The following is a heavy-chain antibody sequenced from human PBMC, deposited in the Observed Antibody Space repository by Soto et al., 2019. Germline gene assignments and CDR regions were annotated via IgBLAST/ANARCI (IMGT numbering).Heavy chain of an antibody. CDR1: GYSTSTYS. Sequence: QVQLQESGPGLVKPSETLSLTCTVSGYSTSTYSWNWIRQPAGKGLEWIGRIYTTGSSNYNPSLESRIAISLDTSKNQFFLKLSSVTAADTVVYYCAGAAYNYGPFDSWGQGTLVTVSS. J-gene: IGHJ4*02. V-gene: IGHV4-4*07. CDR2: IYTTGSS. CDR3: AGAAYNYGPFDS. D-gene: IGHD5-18*01.